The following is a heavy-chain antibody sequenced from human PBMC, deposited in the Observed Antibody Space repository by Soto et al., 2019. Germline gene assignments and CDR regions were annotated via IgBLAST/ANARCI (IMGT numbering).Heavy chain of an antibody. CDR1: GFTFSNYY. V-gene: IGHV3-11*01. J-gene: IGHJ4*02. CDR2: ISTRGTST. D-gene: IGHD3-16*01. Sequence: QVQLVESGGGLVKPGGSLRLSCAVSGFTFSNYYMAWIRQAPGKGLEWVSYISTRGTSTFYADSVKDRFTISRDNAENSPFLQMDSLRVDDTAVYFCARDGVLFRAGFDSWGQGTLVTVAS. CDR3: ARDGVLFRAGFDS.